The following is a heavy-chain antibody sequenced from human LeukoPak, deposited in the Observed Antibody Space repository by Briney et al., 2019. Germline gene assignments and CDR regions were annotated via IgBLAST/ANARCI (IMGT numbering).Heavy chain of an antibody. CDR2: ININTANP. V-gene: IGHV7-4-1*02. Sequence: GASVKVSCKASGFTFTSYAINWVRQAPGQGLEWMGWININTANPTYDQGFTGRFVFFWETSVSTAYLQISSLKAEDTAVYYCATTIGIAARADYWGQGTLVTVSS. CDR1: GFTFTSYA. J-gene: IGHJ4*02. CDR3: ATTIGIAARADY. D-gene: IGHD6-6*01.